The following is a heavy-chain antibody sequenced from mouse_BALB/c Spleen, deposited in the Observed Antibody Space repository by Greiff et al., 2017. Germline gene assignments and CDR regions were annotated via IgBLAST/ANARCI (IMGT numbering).Heavy chain of an antibody. V-gene: IGHV1S132*01. CDR3: ARWLLQRGAMDY. Sequence: QVQLQQSGAELVKPGASVKLSCKTSGYTFTSYWIQWVKQRPGQGLGWIGEIFPGTGTTYYNEKFKGKATLTIDTSSSTAYMQLSSLTSEDSAVYYCARWLLQRGAMDYWGQGTSVTVSS. D-gene: IGHD2-3*01. CDR1: GYTFTSYW. J-gene: IGHJ4*01. CDR2: IFPGTGTT.